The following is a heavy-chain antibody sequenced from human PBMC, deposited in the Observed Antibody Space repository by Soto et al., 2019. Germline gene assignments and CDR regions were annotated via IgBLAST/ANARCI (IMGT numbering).Heavy chain of an antibody. Sequence: GASVKVSCKASGYTFTSYGISWVRQAPGQGLEWMGWISAYNGNTNYAQKLQGRVTMTTDTSTSTAYMELNSLRAEDTAVYYCARDRGKVWVDYWGQGTLVTVSS. CDR1: GYTFTSYG. CDR3: ARDRGKVWVDY. CDR2: ISAYNGNT. J-gene: IGHJ4*02. V-gene: IGHV1-18*01. D-gene: IGHD3-16*01.